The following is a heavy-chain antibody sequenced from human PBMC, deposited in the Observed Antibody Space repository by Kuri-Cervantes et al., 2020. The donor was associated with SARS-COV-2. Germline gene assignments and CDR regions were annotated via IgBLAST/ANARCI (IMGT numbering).Heavy chain of an antibody. J-gene: IGHJ4*02. D-gene: IGHD3-3*02. CDR1: GGSFSGYF. Sequence: ESLKISCAVYGGSFSGYFWGWIRQPPGKGLEWIGSIHHSGSTSFNPSLKSRVTISVDTSKNQFSLTLSSVTAADTAVYYCARGPQALSPFDSWGQGTLVTVSS. CDR3: ARGPQALSPFDS. CDR2: IHHSGST. V-gene: IGHV4-34*01.